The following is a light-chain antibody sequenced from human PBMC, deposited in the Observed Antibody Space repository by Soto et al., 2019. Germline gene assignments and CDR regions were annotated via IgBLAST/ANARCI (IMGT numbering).Light chain of an antibody. V-gene: IGKV1-5*01. CDR2: GAS. Sequence: DIQMTQSPPTLSASVGDRVTITCRASQSIRNYLAWYQQMPGKAPKLLIYGASSLQSGVPSRFSGSGSGIEFTLTISSLQPDDFATYFCQHHNSYSQTFGQGTKVEIK. CDR1: QSIRNY. CDR3: QHHNSYSQT. J-gene: IGKJ1*01.